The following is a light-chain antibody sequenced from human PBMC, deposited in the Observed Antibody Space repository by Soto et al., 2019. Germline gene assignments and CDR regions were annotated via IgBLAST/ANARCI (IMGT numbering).Light chain of an antibody. J-gene: IGKJ1*01. Sequence: AIQMTQSPSSLSASVGDRVTITCRASQGIRTDLGWYQQKPGRAPKLLIYSASSLQSGVPSRFTGTASGTDFPLTTSSLQPEDFATYSCLQDFNSPWTFGQGTKVEVK. CDR1: QGIRTD. CDR3: LQDFNSPWT. V-gene: IGKV1-6*01. CDR2: SAS.